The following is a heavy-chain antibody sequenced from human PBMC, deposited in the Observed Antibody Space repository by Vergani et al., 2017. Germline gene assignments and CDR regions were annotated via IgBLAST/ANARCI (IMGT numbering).Heavy chain of an antibody. CDR2: IWYDGSNQ. V-gene: IGHV3-33*01. D-gene: IGHD4-17*01. Sequence: QVQLVESGGGVVQPGRSLRLSCAASGFTFSSYGMHWVRQAPGKGLEWVAVIWYDGSNQYYADSVKGRFTISRDNSKNTLYLQMNSLRAEDTAVYYCARDQGYGDYIDAFDIWGQGTMVTVSS. CDR3: ARDQGYGDYIDAFDI. CDR1: GFTFSSYG. J-gene: IGHJ3*02.